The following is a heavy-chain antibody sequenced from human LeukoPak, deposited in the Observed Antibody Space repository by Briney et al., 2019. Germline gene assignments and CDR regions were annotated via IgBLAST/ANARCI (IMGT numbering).Heavy chain of an antibody. Sequence: PSETLSLTCTVSGGSISSSSYYWGWIRQPPGKGLEWIGSIYYSGSTYYNPSLKSRVTISVDTSKNQFSLKLSSVTAADTAVYYCARLEPDDYWFDPWGQGTLVTVSS. V-gene: IGHV4-39*01. CDR1: GGSISSSSYY. D-gene: IGHD3-3*01. CDR3: ARLEPDDYWFDP. J-gene: IGHJ5*02. CDR2: IYYSGST.